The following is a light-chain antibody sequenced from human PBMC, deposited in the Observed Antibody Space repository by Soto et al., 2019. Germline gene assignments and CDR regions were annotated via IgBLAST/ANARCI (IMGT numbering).Light chain of an antibody. CDR1: QSISSW. V-gene: IGKV1-5*03. CDR2: KTS. CDR3: QHYIDYSWT. J-gene: IGKJ1*01. Sequence: DIHMTQSPSTLSASVGDRVTITCRASQSISSWLAWYQQKPGKAPNLLIYKTSNLESGVPSRFSGSGSGTEFTLTISSLQPDDFATYYCQHYIDYSWTFGQGTKVEIK.